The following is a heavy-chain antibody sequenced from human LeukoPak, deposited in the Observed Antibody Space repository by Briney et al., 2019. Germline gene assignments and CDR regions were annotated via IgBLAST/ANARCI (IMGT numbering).Heavy chain of an antibody. D-gene: IGHD1-26*01. V-gene: IGHV1-69*05. CDR3: ARDREGLGPLDY. Sequence: ASVKVSCKASGGTFSSYAISRVRQAPGQGLEWMGGIIPIFGTANYAQKFQGRVTITTDESTSTAYMELSSLRSEDTAVYYCARDREGLGPLDYWGQGTLVTVSS. J-gene: IGHJ4*02. CDR2: IIPIFGTA. CDR1: GGTFSSYA.